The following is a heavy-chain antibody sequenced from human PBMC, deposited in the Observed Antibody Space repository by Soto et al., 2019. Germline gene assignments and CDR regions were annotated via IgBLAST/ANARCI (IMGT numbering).Heavy chain of an antibody. V-gene: IGHV3-11*01. CDR1: GFFFSDYY. CDR2: ISGTGDTK. J-gene: IGHJ6*02. D-gene: IGHD3-10*01. CDR3: AIGGGQIYYKGLDV. Sequence: GGSLRLSCAASGFFFSDYYLSWIRQAPGKGLECVAYISGTGDTKYYADSVQGRFTISRDNPKNSLFLQMNSLRAEDAAVYYCAIGGGQIYYKGLDVWGQGTTVTVSS.